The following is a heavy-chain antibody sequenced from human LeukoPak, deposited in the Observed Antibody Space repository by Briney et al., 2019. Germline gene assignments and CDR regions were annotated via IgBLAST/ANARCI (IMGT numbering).Heavy chain of an antibody. V-gene: IGHV3-30-3*01. CDR3: ARLKHCTNGVCYNLFDY. D-gene: IGHD2-8*01. J-gene: IGHJ4*02. CDR1: GFTFSSYA. Sequence: GGSLRLSCAASGFTFSSYAMHWVRQAPGEGLEWVAVISYDGSNKYYADSVKGRFTISRDNSKNTLYLQMNSLRAEDTAVYYCARLKHCTNGVCYNLFDYWGQGTLVTVSS. CDR2: ISYDGSNK.